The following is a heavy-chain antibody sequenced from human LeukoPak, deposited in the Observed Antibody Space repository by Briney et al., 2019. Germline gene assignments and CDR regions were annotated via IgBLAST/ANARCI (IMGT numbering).Heavy chain of an antibody. CDR1: GFTFSRYE. CDR3: ARGTLDGYNYDY. Sequence: GGSLRLSCAASGFTFSRYEMNWVRQAPGKGLEWISYISTSGRSIYYADSVKGRFTISRDNAKNSLYMQMNSLRVEDTAVYYCARGTLDGYNYDYWGRGTLVTVSS. D-gene: IGHD5-24*01. V-gene: IGHV3-48*03. CDR2: ISTSGRSI. J-gene: IGHJ4*02.